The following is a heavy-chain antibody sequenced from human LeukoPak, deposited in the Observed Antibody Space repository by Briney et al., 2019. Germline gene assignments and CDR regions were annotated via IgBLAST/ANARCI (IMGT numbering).Heavy chain of an antibody. Sequence: SVKVSCKASGGTFSSYAISWVRQAPGQGLEWMGGIIPIFGTANYAQKFQGRVTITADKSTSTAYMELSSLRSEDTAVYYCARGSYYGSGSYFDYWGQGTLVTVSS. CDR1: GGTFSSYA. V-gene: IGHV1-69*06. CDR2: IIPIFGTA. J-gene: IGHJ4*02. D-gene: IGHD3-10*01. CDR3: ARGSYYGSGSYFDY.